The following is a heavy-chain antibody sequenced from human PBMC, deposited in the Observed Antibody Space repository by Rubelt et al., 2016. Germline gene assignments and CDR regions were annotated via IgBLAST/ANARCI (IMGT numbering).Heavy chain of an antibody. V-gene: IGHV3-21*05. Sequence: EVQLVESGGGLVKPGGSLRLSCAASGFTFSSYSMNWVRQAPGKGLEWVSYISSSNTIAYTDSVKGRFTISRDNSKNTLYLQMNRRRAEDTAVYYCAKDQFPVWNYYYYGMDVWGQGTTVTVSS. CDR1: GFTFSSYS. CDR3: AKDQFPVWNYYYYGMDV. CDR2: ISSSNTI. D-gene: IGHD1-1*01. J-gene: IGHJ6*02.